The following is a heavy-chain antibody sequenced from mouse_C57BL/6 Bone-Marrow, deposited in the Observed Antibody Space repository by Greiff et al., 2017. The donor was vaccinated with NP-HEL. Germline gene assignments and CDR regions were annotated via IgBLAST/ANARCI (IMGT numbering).Heavy chain of an antibody. CDR2: IDPETGGT. Sequence: LQESGAELVRPGASVTLSCKASGYTFTDYEMHWVKQTPVHGLEWIGAIDPETGGTAYNQKFKGKAILTADKSSSTAYMEIRSLTSEDSAVYYCTRTVVAHWYFDVWGTGTTVTVSS. CDR3: TRTVVAHWYFDV. D-gene: IGHD1-1*01. V-gene: IGHV1-15*01. CDR1: GYTFTDYE. J-gene: IGHJ1*03.